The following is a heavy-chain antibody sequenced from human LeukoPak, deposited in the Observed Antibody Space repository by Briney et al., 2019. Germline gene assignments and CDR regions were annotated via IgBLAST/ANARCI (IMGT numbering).Heavy chain of an antibody. CDR1: GFTFSAYS. CDR3: ARSVIAVAGYDAFDI. Sequence: GGSLRLSCAASGFTFSAYSMNWVRQAPGKGLDWVSYISSRSFTIYYADSVKGRFTISRDNAKNSLYLQMNSLRDEDTAVYYCARSVIAVAGYDAFDIWGQGTVVTVSS. D-gene: IGHD6-19*01. V-gene: IGHV3-48*02. CDR2: ISSRSFTI. J-gene: IGHJ3*02.